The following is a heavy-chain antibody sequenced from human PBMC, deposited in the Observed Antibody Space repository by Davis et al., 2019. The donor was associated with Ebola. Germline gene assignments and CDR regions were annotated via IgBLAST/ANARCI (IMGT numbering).Heavy chain of an antibody. V-gene: IGHV3-23*01. Sequence: GESLKISCAASGFIFNSYAMSWVRQAPGKGLEGVSGISGTGASTYYSDSVKGRFTISRDNSKNPVYLQMDNLRDEETAVYFCAKDQVEFCSATRCFGSFDYWGQGILVSVSS. CDR1: GFIFNSYA. CDR2: ISGTGAST. J-gene: IGHJ4*02. CDR3: AKDQVEFCSATRCFGSFDY. D-gene: IGHD2-2*01.